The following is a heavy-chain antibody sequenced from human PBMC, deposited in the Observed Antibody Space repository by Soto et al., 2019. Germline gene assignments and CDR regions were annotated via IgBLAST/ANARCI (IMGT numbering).Heavy chain of an antibody. J-gene: IGHJ4*01. D-gene: IGHD2-15*01. Sequence: EVQLVESGGALVQPGGSLRRSCSVSGFTFSNYAMHWVRQAPGKGLEYVSGITSDGDSTWHADSVKDRFTISRDNSKNTLFLQMSSLRVEDTAIYFCVNGNQLLRYYFEFWGTGTLVTVSS. CDR2: ITSDGDST. V-gene: IGHV3-64D*06. CDR3: VNGNQLLRYYFEF. CDR1: GFTFSNYA.